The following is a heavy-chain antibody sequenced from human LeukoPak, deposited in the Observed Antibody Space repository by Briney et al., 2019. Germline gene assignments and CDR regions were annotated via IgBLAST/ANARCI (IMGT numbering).Heavy chain of an antibody. D-gene: IGHD3-3*01. Sequence: PGGSLRLSCAASGFTFSSYWMSWVRQAPGNRLEWVANIKQDGSEKYYVDSVKGRFTISRDNAKNSLYLQMNSLRAEDTAVYYCASVNLMYDFRSGYKLPDYWGQGTLVTVSS. V-gene: IGHV3-7*01. J-gene: IGHJ4*02. CDR3: ASVNLMYDFRSGYKLPDY. CDR2: IKQDGSEK. CDR1: GFTFSSYW.